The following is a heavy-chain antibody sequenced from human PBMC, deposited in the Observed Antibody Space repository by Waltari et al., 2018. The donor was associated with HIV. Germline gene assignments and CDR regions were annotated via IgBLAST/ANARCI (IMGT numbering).Heavy chain of an antibody. V-gene: IGHV3-23*01. CDR3: AKVGYDSSGYSLKNYFDY. CDR2: ISGSGGST. Sequence: EVQLLESGGGLVQPGGSLRLSCAASGFTFSSYAMSWVRQAPGKGLEWVSAISGSGGSTYYADSVKGRFTISRDNSKNTLYLQMNSLRAEDTAVYYCAKVGYDSSGYSLKNYFDYWGQGTL. D-gene: IGHD3-22*01. J-gene: IGHJ4*02. CDR1: GFTFSSYA.